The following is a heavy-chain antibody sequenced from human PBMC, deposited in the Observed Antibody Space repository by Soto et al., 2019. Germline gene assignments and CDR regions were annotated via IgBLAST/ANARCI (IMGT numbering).Heavy chain of an antibody. CDR3: ARVYSSSPPDI. CDR2: INSDGSST. Sequence: PGGSLRLSCAASGFTFSSYWMHWVRQAPGKGLVWVSRINSDGSSTSYADSVKGRFTISRDNAKNTLYLQMNSLRAEDTAVYYSARVYSSSPPDIWGQGTMVTVSS. D-gene: IGHD6-6*01. CDR1: GFTFSSYW. J-gene: IGHJ3*02. V-gene: IGHV3-74*01.